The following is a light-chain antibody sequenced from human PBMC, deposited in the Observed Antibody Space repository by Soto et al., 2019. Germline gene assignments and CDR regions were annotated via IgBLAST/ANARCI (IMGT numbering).Light chain of an antibody. CDR1: QSVSSY. V-gene: IGKV3-11*01. Sequence: EIVLTQSPDTLSLSPGERATPSCRASQSVSSYLAWYQQKPGQAPRLLIYDASNRATGIPARFSGSGSGTDFTLTISSLEPEDFAVYYCQQRSNWPLHHFGQGTRLEIK. CDR3: QQRSNWPLHH. CDR2: DAS. J-gene: IGKJ5*01.